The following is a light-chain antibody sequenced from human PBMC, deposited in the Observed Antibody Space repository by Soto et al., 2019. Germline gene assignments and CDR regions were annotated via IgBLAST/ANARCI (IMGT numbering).Light chain of an antibody. CDR3: QQSYSSPET. V-gene: IGKV1-39*01. J-gene: IGKJ1*01. Sequence: DIQMTQSPSSLSASVGDRVTITCRASQSIDNYLNWYQQKPGKAPNLLIYAASTLLSGVPSRFSGRRSGTHFTLTISSLQPEDFATYYCQQSYSSPETFGQGTKVEIK. CDR2: AAS. CDR1: QSIDNY.